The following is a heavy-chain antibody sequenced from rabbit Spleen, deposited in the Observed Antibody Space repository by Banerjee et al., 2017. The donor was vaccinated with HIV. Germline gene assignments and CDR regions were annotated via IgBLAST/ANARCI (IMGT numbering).Heavy chain of an antibody. Sequence: QEQLVESGGGLVQPGGSLKLSCKASGFDFSSYGVSWVRQAPGKGLEWIGYIDPVFGITYYANWVNGRFSISRENAQNTVFLQMTSLTAADTATYFCARSTGSQMGALWGQGTLVTVS. J-gene: IGHJ4*01. V-gene: IGHV1S47*01. CDR3: ARSTGSQMGAL. CDR1: GFDFSSYG. D-gene: IGHD7-1*01. CDR2: IDPVFGIT.